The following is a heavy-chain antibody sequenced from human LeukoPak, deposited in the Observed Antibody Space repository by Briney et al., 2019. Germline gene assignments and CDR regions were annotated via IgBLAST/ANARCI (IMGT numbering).Heavy chain of an antibody. V-gene: IGHV3-23*01. CDR1: GFTFSSYA. Sequence: LTGGSLRLSCAASGFTFSSYAMSWVRQAPGKGLEWVSAISGSGGSTYYADSVKGRFTISRDNSKNTLYLQMNSLRAEDTAVYYCAKDGRRGYYYDSSGYPHVAFDIWGQGTMVTVSS. CDR3: AKDGRRGYYYDSSGYPHVAFDI. D-gene: IGHD3-22*01. CDR2: ISGSGGST. J-gene: IGHJ3*02.